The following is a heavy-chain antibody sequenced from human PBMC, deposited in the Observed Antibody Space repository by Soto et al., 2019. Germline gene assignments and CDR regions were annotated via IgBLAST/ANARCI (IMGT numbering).Heavy chain of an antibody. J-gene: IGHJ3*02. D-gene: IGHD2-2*01. CDR2: INAGNGHT. CDR3: ARRADYAWIGFDI. V-gene: IGHV1-3*03. CDR1: GYTFTSYA. Sequence: ASVKVSCKASGYTFTSYALHWVRQAPGQRLEWMGWINAGNGHTKYSREFQGQVTISADKSISTAYLQWSSLKASDTAMYYCARRADYAWIGFDIWGQGTMVTVSS.